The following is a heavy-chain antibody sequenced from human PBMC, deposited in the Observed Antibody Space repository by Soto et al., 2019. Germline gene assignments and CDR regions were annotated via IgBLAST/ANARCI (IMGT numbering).Heavy chain of an antibody. D-gene: IGHD3-16*01. CDR2: IYYSGNT. J-gene: IGHJ4*02. Sequence: QVQLQESGPGLVKPLQTLSLTCTVSGGSTSSDNYWSWIRQPPGKGLEWIGHIYYSGNTDYNPSLKSRLALSIDTSKNQFSLKLSSVTAADTAVYFCARGGGESSDGLYYFDSWGQGSLVTVSS. CDR1: GGSTSSDNY. CDR3: ARGGGESSDGLYYFDS. V-gene: IGHV4-30-4*01.